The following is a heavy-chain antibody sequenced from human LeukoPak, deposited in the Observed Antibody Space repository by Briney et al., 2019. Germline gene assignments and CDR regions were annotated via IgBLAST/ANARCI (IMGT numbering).Heavy chain of an antibody. CDR2: INHSGST. Sequence: SETLSLTCAVYGGSFSGYYWSWIRQPPGKGLEWIGEINHSGSTNYNPSLKSRVTISVDTSKNQFSLKLSSVTAADTAVYYCARETPNIVVVPIYGVDVWGQGTTVTVSS. V-gene: IGHV4-34*01. D-gene: IGHD2-2*01. J-gene: IGHJ6*02. CDR3: ARETPNIVVVPIYGVDV. CDR1: GGSFSGYY.